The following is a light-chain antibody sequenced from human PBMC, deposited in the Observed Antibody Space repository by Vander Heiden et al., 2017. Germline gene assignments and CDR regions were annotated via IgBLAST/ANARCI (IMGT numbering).Light chain of an antibody. Sequence: DIQLTQSPSFLSASVGDRVTITCRASQGISSHLAWYQQKPGRAPKLLIYAASTLQSGVPSSFSGSGSGTEFTLTISSLQPEDVATYYCQQFNSYPFTFGPGTQVDIK. CDR3: QQFNSYPFT. CDR2: AAS. J-gene: IGKJ3*01. CDR1: QGISSH. V-gene: IGKV1-9*01.